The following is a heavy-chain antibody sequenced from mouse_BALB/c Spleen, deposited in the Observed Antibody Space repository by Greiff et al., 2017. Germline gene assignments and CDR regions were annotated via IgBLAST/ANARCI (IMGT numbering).Heavy chain of an antibody. CDR3: ARDRGNYAFDY. Sequence: EVKLVESGGGLVKPGGSLKLSCAASGFTFSSYAMSWVRQSPEKRLEWVAEISSGGSYTYYPDTVTGRFTISRDNAKNTLYLEMSSLRSEDTAMYYCARDRGNYAFDYWGQGTTLTVSS. D-gene: IGHD2-1*01. V-gene: IGHV5-9-4*01. J-gene: IGHJ2*01. CDR2: ISSGGSYT. CDR1: GFTFSSYA.